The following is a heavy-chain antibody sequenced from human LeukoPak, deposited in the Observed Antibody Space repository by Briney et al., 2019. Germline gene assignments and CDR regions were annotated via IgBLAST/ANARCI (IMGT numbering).Heavy chain of an antibody. Sequence: SETLSLTCTVSGDSISSYYWNWIRQPPGKGLEGSGNIDYSGNNVYTPSLKTRLPISLDTSKNQISVRLSSVTAADTAMYHCARDKGPYWYFDLWGRGTLVTVSS. J-gene: IGHJ2*01. CDR1: GDSISSYY. CDR3: ARDKGPYWYFDL. V-gene: IGHV4-59*01. CDR2: IDYSGNN.